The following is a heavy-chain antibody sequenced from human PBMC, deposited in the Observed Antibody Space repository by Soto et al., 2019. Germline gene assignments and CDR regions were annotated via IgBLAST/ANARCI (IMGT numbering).Heavy chain of an antibody. CDR2: MYYRGST. CDR3: AGSLNFFWFDP. J-gene: IGHJ5*02. D-gene: IGHD3-3*01. Sequence: PSETLSLTCTVSGGSISSSSYYWGWIRQPPGKGLEWIGSMYYRGSTYYNPSLKSRVTISVDTSKNQFSLKLSSVTAADTAVYYCAGSLNFFWFDPWGQGTLVTVSS. CDR1: GGSISSSSYY. V-gene: IGHV4-39*01.